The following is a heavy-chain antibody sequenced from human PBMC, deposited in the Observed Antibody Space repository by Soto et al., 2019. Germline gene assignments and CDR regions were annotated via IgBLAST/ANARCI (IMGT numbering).Heavy chain of an antibody. V-gene: IGHV4-31*03. CDR2: IYHSGTT. Sequence: QVQLQESGPGLVKPSQTLSLTCTVSGGSISSGGYYWSWIRQHPGKGLEWIGYIYHSGTTYYNPSLKSRVTISEDPSKNQFSLKLTSVTAEATTLYYGARVRGSQLLGWCNPWGQGTLVTVSS. CDR3: ARVRGSQLLGWCNP. D-gene: IGHD2-2*01. CDR1: GGSISSGGYY. J-gene: IGHJ5*02.